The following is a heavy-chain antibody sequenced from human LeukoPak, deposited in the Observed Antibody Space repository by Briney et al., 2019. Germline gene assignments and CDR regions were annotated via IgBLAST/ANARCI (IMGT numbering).Heavy chain of an antibody. D-gene: IGHD1-26*01. J-gene: IGHJ4*02. CDR3: ATGGGSYHLDY. Sequence: SETLSLTCTASGGSISSYYWSWIRQPPGKGLEWIGYIYYSGSTNYNPSLKSRVTISVDTSKNQFSLKLSSVTAADTAVYYCATGGGSYHLDYWGQGTLVTVSS. V-gene: IGHV4-59*01. CDR1: GGSISSYY. CDR2: IYYSGST.